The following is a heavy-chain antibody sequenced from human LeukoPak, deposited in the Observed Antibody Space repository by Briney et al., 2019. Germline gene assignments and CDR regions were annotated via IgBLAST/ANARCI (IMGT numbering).Heavy chain of an antibody. CDR3: ATLSSGWYLNFQH. CDR2: IYHSGST. V-gene: IGHV4-4*02. J-gene: IGHJ1*01. CDR1: GGSISSSNW. D-gene: IGHD6-19*01. Sequence: PSETLSLTCAVSGGSISSSNWWSWVRQPPGKGLEWIGEIYHSGSTNYDPSLKSRVTISVDKSKNQFSLKLSSVTAADTAVYYCATLSSGWYLNFQHWGQGTLVTVSS.